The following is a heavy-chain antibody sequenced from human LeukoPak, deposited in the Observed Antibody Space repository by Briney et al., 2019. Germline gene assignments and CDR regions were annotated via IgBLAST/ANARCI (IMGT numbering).Heavy chain of an antibody. V-gene: IGHV3-21*01. D-gene: IGHD1-7*01. CDR2: ISSSSSYI. CDR1: GFTFSNYN. J-gene: IGHJ3*02. Sequence: GGSLRLSCAASGFTFSNYNMNWVRQAPGKGLEWVSSISSSSSYIYYADSVKGRFTISRDNSKNTLYLQMNSLRAEDTAVYYCARDRRNWNYGLDAFDIWGQGTMVTVSS. CDR3: ARDRRNWNYGLDAFDI.